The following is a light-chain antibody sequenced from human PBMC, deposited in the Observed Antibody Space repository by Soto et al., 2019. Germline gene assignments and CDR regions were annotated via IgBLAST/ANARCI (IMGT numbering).Light chain of an antibody. J-gene: IGKJ1*01. V-gene: IGKV1-5*03. CDR2: KAS. CDR1: QTISSW. Sequence: DIQMTQSPSTLSGSVGDRVTITCRASQTISSWLAWYQQKPGKAPKLLSDKASTLKSGGPSRFSVSGSGTEFTLTISSLQPDDFATYYCQHYNSYSEAFGQGTKVELK. CDR3: QHYNSYSEA.